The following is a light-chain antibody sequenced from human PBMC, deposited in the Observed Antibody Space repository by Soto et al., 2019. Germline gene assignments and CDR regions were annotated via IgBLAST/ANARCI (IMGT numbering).Light chain of an antibody. CDR3: ATWDDSLNAAV. J-gene: IGLJ1*01. CDR2: SND. Sequence: QSALTQPPSASGTPGQRVTISCSGSNSNIGGNTVNWYQQLPGAAPKLLMYSNDQRPSGVPDRFSGSKFGTTAPLAISGLQSEDEADYHCATWDDSLNAAVFGAGTKVTVL. CDR1: NSNIGGNT. V-gene: IGLV1-44*01.